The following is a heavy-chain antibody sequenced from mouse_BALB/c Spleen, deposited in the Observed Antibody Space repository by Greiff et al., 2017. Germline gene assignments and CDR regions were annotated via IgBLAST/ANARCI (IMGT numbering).Heavy chain of an antibody. D-gene: IGHD2-14*01. J-gene: IGHJ4*01. CDR3: ASCYRSNSLYYYAMDY. CDR2: ISYSGST. Sequence: EVKLVESGPGLVKPSQSLSLTCTVTGYSITSDYAWNWIRQFPGNKLEWMGYISYSGSTSYNPSLKSRISITRDTSKNQFFLQLNSVTTEDTATYYCASCYRSNSLYYYAMDYWGQGTSVTVSS. V-gene: IGHV3-2*02. CDR1: GYSITSDYA.